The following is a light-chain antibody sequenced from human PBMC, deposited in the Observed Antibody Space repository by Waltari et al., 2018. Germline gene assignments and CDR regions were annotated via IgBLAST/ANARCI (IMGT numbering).Light chain of an antibody. CDR2: VGS. CDR3: MQSLQTPRT. Sequence: DIVMTLSPLSLPVTPGEPACVYCSSIQGLLHSNGYNYVACYLQKPGQSPQLLIYVGSIRASEVPDRFSGSGSGTDFTLKISRVEAEEVGVYYCMQSLQTPRTFGQGTKVEIK. V-gene: IGKV2-28*01. CDR1: QGLLHSNGYNY. J-gene: IGKJ1*01.